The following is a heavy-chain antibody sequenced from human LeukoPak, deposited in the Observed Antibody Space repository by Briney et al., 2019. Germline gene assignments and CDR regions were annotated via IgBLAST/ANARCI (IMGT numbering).Heavy chain of an antibody. CDR2: ISSSGSPI. J-gene: IGHJ4*02. D-gene: IGHD5-18*01. CDR3: AQIYTYGSFQFDY. V-gene: IGHV3-48*03. CDR1: GFTFSSYE. Sequence: GGSLRLSCAASGFTFSSYEMNWVRQAPGKGLEWVSYISSSGSPIYYADSVKGRFTISRDNAKNSLYLQMNSLRAEDTAVYYCAQIYTYGSFQFDYWGQGTLVTVSS.